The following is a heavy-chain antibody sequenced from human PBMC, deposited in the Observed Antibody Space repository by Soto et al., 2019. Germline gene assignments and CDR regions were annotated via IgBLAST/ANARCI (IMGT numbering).Heavy chain of an antibody. CDR3: ARESGDWPLNWFDP. CDR1: GFNFSNHW. D-gene: IGHD2-21*02. J-gene: IGHJ5*02. V-gene: IGHV3-74*01. Sequence: GGSLRLSCAASGFNFSNHWMHWVRQRPGEGLVWVSRITSDGKSKAYAESVKGRFAISRDNTKNTLYLQMNGLTAEDTAVYYCARESGDWPLNWFDPWGLGTLVTVSS. CDR2: ITSDGKSK.